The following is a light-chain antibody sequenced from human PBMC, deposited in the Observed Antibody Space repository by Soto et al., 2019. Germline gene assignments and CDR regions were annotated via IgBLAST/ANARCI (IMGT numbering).Light chain of an antibody. CDR2: GAS. CDR1: QSVRNNY. CDR3: QRYGSSGT. Sequence: EIVLTQSPGTLSLSPGERATLSCKASQSVRNNYLACDQQKPGQAPRLRIYGASNRATGIPDRFSGRGSGKDFTLTISRLEPEDFAVYYRQRYGSSGTFGQGTKVDI. V-gene: IGKV3-20*01. J-gene: IGKJ1*01.